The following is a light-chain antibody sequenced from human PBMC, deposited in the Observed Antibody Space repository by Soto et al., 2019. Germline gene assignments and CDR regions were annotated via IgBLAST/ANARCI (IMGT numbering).Light chain of an antibody. J-gene: IGLJ2*01. V-gene: IGLV2-23*01. Sequence: QSALTQPASVSGSPGQSITISCTGISSDVGSYKLVSWYQQHPDKAPKLMIYEGSRRPSGVSARFSGSKSGDTASLTISGLQAEDEADYYCCSFAGSSTPVVFGGGTKLTVL. CDR3: CSFAGSSTPVV. CDR2: EGS. CDR1: SSDVGSYKL.